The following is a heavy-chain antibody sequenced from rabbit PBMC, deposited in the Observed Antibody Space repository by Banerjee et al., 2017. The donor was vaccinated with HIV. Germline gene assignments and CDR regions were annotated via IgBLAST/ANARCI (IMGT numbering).Heavy chain of an antibody. CDR2: IDPIFGST. Sequence: QEQLVESGGGLVQPGGSLKLSCKASGLDFSSYSMSWVRQAPGKGLEWIGYIDPIFGSTYYASWVNGRFTISKTSSTTVALQMTSLTAADTATYFCARGNAYAGAGYALWGQGTLVTVS. D-gene: IGHD6-1*01. CDR1: GLDFSSYS. J-gene: IGHJ3*01. V-gene: IGHV1S45*01. CDR3: ARGNAYAGAGYAL.